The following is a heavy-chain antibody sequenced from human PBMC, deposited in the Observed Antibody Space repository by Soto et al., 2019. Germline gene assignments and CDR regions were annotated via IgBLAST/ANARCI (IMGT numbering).Heavy chain of an antibody. D-gene: IGHD3-3*01. CDR1: GYTFTSYG. V-gene: IGHV1-18*01. CDR3: ARVLDGVGVDYYYYGMDV. J-gene: IGHJ6*02. CDR2: ISAYNGKT. Sequence: ASVKVSCKASGYTFTSYGISWVRQAPGQGLEWMGWISAYNGKTNYAQKLQGRVTMTTDASTSTAYMELRSLRSDDTAVYYCARVLDGVGVDYYYYGMDVWGQGTTVTVSS.